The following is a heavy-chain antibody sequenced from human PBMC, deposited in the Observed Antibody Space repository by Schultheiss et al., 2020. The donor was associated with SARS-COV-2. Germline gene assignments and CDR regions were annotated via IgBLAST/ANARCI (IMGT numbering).Heavy chain of an antibody. J-gene: IGHJ1*01. Sequence: ASVKVSCKASGYTFTGYYMHWVRQAPGKGLEWMGIINPSGGSTSYAQKFQGRVTMTRDTSISTAYMELSRLRSDDTAVYYCARDPSPYGGKGYFQHWGQGTLVTVSS. V-gene: IGHV1-46*01. CDR2: INPSGGST. CDR3: ARDPSPYGGKGYFQH. D-gene: IGHD4-23*01. CDR1: GYTFTGYY.